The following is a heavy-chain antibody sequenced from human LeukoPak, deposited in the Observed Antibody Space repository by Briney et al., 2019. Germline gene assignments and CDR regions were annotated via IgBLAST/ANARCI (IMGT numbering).Heavy chain of an antibody. CDR2: ISWDGGST. CDR3: AKDSRPISSYAFDI. D-gene: IGHD3-9*01. Sequence: PGGSLRLSCAASGFTFDDYAMHWVRQAPGKGLEWVSLISWDGGSTYYADSVKGRFTISRDNSKNSLYLQMNSLRPEDTAFYYCAKDSRPISSYAFDIWGQGTMVTVSS. V-gene: IGHV3-43D*03. CDR1: GFTFDDYA. J-gene: IGHJ3*02.